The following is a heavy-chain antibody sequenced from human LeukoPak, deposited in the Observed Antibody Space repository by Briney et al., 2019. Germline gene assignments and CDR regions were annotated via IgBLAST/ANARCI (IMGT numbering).Heavy chain of an antibody. V-gene: IGHV1-69*13. J-gene: IGHJ4*02. CDR1: GGTFSSYA. CDR2: IIPIFGTA. D-gene: IGHD4-23*01. CDR3: ARESLTTVVTSDY. Sequence: SVKVSCKASGGTFSSYAISWVRQAPGQGHEWMGGIIPIFGTANYAQKFQGRVTITANESTSTAYMELSSLRSEDTAVYYCARESLTTVVTSDYWGQGTLVTVSS.